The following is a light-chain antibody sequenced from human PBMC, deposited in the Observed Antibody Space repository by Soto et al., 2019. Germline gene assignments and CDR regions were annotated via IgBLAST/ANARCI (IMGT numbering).Light chain of an antibody. J-gene: IGLJ1*01. CDR2: EVS. Sequence: QSALAQPASVSGSPGQSITISCTGTNSDVGGYNYVSWYQQHPGKAPELMIYEVSHRPSGVSNRFSGSKSDNTASLTISGLQAEDEADYYCSSYTSISTLYFFGTGTRSPS. CDR3: SSYTSISTLYF. V-gene: IGLV2-14*01. CDR1: NSDVGGYNY.